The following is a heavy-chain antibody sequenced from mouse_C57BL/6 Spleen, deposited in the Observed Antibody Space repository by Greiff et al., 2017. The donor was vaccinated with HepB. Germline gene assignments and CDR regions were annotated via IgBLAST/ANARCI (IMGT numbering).Heavy chain of an antibody. CDR3: ARSPGGRFDY. CDR1: GFTFTAYY. V-gene: IGHV7-3*01. CDR2: IRNKANGYTT. D-gene: IGHD1-1*02. J-gene: IGHJ2*01. Sequence: EVMLVESGGGLVQPGGSLSLSCAASGFTFTAYYMSWVRQPPGKALEWLGFIRNKANGYTTEYSASVKGRFTISRYNSQSILYLQINALRAEDSSTYYCARSPGGRFDYWGQGTTLTVSS.